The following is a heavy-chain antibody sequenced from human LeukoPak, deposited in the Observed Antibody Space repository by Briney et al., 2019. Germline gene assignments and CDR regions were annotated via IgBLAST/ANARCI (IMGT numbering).Heavy chain of an antibody. CDR2: MYYSGST. D-gene: IGHD3-22*01. J-gene: IGHJ5*02. Sequence: SQTLSLTCTVSGGSISSGDYYWSWIRQPPGKGLEWIAYMYYSGSTYYNPSLKSRVTMSADTSKNQLSLKLSSVTAADTAVYYCARPYYYDSRIDPWGQGIPVTVSS. CDR3: ARPYYYDSRIDP. CDR1: GGSISSGDYY. V-gene: IGHV4-30-4*01.